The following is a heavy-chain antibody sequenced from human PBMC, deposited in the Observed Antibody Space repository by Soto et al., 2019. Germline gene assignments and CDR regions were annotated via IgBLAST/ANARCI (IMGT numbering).Heavy chain of an antibody. Sequence: SVTVSCKASGGTFSNYAISGVRQAPGQGLEWMGGIIPIFGTANCAQKFQGRVTSTADESTSTAYMELSSLRSEDTAVYYCASMRRDGYNIYYFDYWGQGTLVTVSS. J-gene: IGHJ4*02. CDR3: ASMRRDGYNIYYFDY. CDR1: GGTFSNYA. CDR2: IIPIFGTA. D-gene: IGHD5-12*01. V-gene: IGHV1-69*13.